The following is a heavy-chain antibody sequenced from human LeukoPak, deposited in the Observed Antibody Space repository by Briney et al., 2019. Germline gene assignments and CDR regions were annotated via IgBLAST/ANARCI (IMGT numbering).Heavy chain of an antibody. CDR1: GGSISSGGYY. V-gene: IGHV4-30-2*01. J-gene: IGHJ3*02. D-gene: IGHD2/OR15-2a*01. Sequence: SETLSLTCTVSGGSISSGGYYWSWIRQPPGKGPEWIGYIYHSGSTYYNPSLKSRVTISVDRSKNQFSLKLSSVTAADTAVYYCARRLRLKNPGGDAFDIWGQGTVVTVSS. CDR2: IYHSGST. CDR3: ARRLRLKNPGGDAFDI.